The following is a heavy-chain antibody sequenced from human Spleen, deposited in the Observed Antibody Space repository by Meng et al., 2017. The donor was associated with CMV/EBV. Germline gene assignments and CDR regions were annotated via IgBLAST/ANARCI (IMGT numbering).Heavy chain of an antibody. CDR3: ATGSTGNFAGHYYYGMDV. CDR1: GFRFTNYW. D-gene: IGHD2-8*02. V-gene: IGHV5-51*01. Sequence: GESLKISCEGSGFRFTNYWIAWVRQMPGKGLEWMGIIYPDDSDSTYSPSFEGQVTISADKSIDTAYLQWSSLEASDTAMYYCATGSTGNFAGHYYYGMDVWGQGTSVTVSS. J-gene: IGHJ6*02. CDR2: IYPDDSDS.